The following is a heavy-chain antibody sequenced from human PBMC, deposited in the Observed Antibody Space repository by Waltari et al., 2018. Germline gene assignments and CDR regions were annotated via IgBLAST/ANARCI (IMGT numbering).Heavy chain of an antibody. D-gene: IGHD3-22*01. CDR1: GYSFTSYW. J-gene: IGHJ5*02. CDR3: ARQGSSGYYYDNWFDP. Sequence: EVQLVQSGAEVKKPGESLKISCKGSGYSFTSYWIGWVRQMPGKGLEWMGIIFPGDSDTRYRPSFQGQVTISADKSISTAYLQWSSLKASDTAMYYCARQGSSGYYYDNWFDPWGQGTLVTVSS. V-gene: IGHV5-51*01. CDR2: IFPGDSDT.